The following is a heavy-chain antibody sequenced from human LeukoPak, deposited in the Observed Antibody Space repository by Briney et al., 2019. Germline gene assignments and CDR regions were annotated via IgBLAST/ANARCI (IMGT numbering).Heavy chain of an antibody. D-gene: IGHD3-16*02. J-gene: IGHJ5*02. V-gene: IGHV3-43D*03. Sequence: GGSLRLSCAASGFTFDDYAMHWVRQVPGKGLQWISSINWVGDTSSYTDSVKGRFTISRDNSKNTLYLQMNSLRAEDTAVYYCARVVIANTVKNNWFDPWGQGTLVTVSS. CDR3: ARVVIANTVKNNWFDP. CDR2: INWVGDTS. CDR1: GFTFDDYA.